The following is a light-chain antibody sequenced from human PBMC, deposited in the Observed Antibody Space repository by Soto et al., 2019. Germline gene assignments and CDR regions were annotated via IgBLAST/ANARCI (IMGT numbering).Light chain of an antibody. V-gene: IGKV1-12*01. Sequence: DVQITQSPSSVSASVGYRVTITCRASQGMAILLAWWQQKPLEAPKLLIYAASSLQSRVPSRFSGSGSGTDFSLPISSLQPEDFATYYCQQAKSFHLTFGGGTKV. CDR3: QQAKSFHLT. J-gene: IGKJ4*01. CDR1: QGMAIL. CDR2: AAS.